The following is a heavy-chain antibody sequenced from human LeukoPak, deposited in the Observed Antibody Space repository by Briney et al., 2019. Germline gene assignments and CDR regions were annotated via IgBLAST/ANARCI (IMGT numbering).Heavy chain of an antibody. CDR3: ARDRTAYYDFWSGGTYYYGMDV. Sequence: PGGSLRLSCAASGFTFSSYEMNWVRQAPGKGLEWVSYISSSGSTIYYADSVKGRFTISRDNAKNSLYLQMNSLRAEDTAVYYCARDRTAYYDFWSGGTYYYGMDVWGQGTTVTVSS. V-gene: IGHV3-48*03. D-gene: IGHD3-3*01. CDR2: ISSSGSTI. J-gene: IGHJ6*02. CDR1: GFTFSSYE.